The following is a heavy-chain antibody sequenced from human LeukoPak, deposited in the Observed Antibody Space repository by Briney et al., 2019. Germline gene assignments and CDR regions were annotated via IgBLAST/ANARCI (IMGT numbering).Heavy chain of an antibody. CDR3: ARGYPYPDY. CDR2: IKPDGSEK. Sequence: AGGSLRLSCAASGFVFSASYMSWVRKAPGKGLEWVATIKPDGSEKYYVDSVKGRFTISRDNAKNSLYLQMNSLRAEDTAVYYCARGYPYPDYWGQGTLVTVSS. V-gene: IGHV3-7*01. CDR1: GFVFSASY. J-gene: IGHJ4*02. D-gene: IGHD5-12*01.